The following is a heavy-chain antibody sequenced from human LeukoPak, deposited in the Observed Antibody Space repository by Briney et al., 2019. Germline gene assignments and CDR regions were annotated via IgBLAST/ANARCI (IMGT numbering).Heavy chain of an antibody. CDR3: ARVERYSSGWSWGY. CDR1: GFTFSSYS. J-gene: IGHJ4*02. V-gene: IGHV3-48*04. CDR2: ISSRGTTI. D-gene: IGHD6-19*01. Sequence: GGSLRLSCAASGFTFSSYSMNWVRQAPGKGLEWVPYISSRGTTIYYADSVEGRFTISRDNAKNSLYLQMNSLRAEDTAVYYCARVERYSSGWSWGYWGQGTLVTVSS.